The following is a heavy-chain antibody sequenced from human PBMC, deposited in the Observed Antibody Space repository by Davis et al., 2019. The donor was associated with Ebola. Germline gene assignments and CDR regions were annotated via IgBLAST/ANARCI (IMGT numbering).Heavy chain of an antibody. CDR3: AAAQYYYGSGSYHFYGMDV. Sequence: ASVKVSCKASGYTFTGYYMHWVRQAPGQGLEWMGWINPNSGGTNYAQKFQGRVTMTRDTSISTAYMELSRLRSDDTAVYYCAAAQYYYGSGSYHFYGMDVWGQGTTVTVSS. J-gene: IGHJ6*02. CDR2: INPNSGGT. D-gene: IGHD3-10*01. V-gene: IGHV1-2*02. CDR1: GYTFTGYY.